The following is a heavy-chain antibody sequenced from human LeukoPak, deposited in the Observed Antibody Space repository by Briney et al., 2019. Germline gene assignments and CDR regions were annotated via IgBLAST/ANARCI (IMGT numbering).Heavy chain of an antibody. CDR3: ARTNGYSSGWCVDP. Sequence: ASVTVSCKASGYTFTSYGISRVRQAPGQGLEWMGWISAYNGNTNYAQKLQGRVTMTTDTSTSTAYMELRSLRSDDTAVYYCARTNGYSSGWCVDPWGQGTLVTVSS. D-gene: IGHD6-19*01. CDR1: GYTFTSYG. CDR2: ISAYNGNT. J-gene: IGHJ5*02. V-gene: IGHV1-18*04.